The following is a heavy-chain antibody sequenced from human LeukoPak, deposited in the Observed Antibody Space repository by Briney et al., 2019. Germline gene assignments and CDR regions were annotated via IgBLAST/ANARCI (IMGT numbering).Heavy chain of an antibody. CDR1: GFTFSDYA. Sequence: PGGSLRLPCSASGFTFSDYAIHWVRQAPGKGLEYVSAISSNGGSTYYADSVKGRFTISRDNSKNTLYLQMSSLRAEDTAVYYCVKAGCSSTRCYGNYWGQGTLVTVSS. CDR3: VKAGCSSTRCYGNY. V-gene: IGHV3-64D*09. D-gene: IGHD2-2*01. J-gene: IGHJ4*02. CDR2: ISSNGGST.